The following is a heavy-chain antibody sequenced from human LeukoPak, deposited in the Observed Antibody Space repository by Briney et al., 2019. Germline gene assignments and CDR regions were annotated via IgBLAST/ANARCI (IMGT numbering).Heavy chain of an antibody. CDR3: AREMHYDILTGYYTPTGGLGPNYYYYGMDV. J-gene: IGHJ6*02. CDR1: GYTFTSYD. V-gene: IGHV1-8*01. CDR2: MNPNSGNT. D-gene: IGHD3-9*01. Sequence: ASVKVSCKASGYTFTSYDINWVRQATGQGLEWMGWMNPNSGNTGYAQKFQGRVTMTRNTSISTAYMELSSLRSEDTAVYYCAREMHYDILTGYYTPTGGLGPNYYYYGMDVWGQGTTVTVSS.